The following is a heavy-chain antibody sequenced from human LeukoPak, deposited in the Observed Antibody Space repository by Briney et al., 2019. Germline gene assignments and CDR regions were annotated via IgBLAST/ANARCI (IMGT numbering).Heavy chain of an antibody. J-gene: IGHJ4*02. CDR1: GFTFSSYW. D-gene: IGHD6-13*01. CDR3: ARGAYSSIY. CDR2: IKQDGSEK. Sequence: GGSLRLSCAASGFTFSSYWMTWVRQAPGKGLQWVANIKQDGSEKNYVDSVKGRFTISGDNAENTVSLQMNSLRAEDTAVYYCARGAYSSIYWGQGTLVTVSS. V-gene: IGHV3-7*04.